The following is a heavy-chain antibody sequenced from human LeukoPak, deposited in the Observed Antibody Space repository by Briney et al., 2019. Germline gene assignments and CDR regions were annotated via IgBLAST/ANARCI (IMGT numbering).Heavy chain of an antibody. V-gene: IGHV3-48*04. J-gene: IGHJ4*02. D-gene: IGHD6-19*01. CDR3: ARKSAGYSSGWYGVPNFDY. CDR2: ISSSSSTI. Sequence: GGSLRLSCAASGFTFSSYSMNWVRQAPGKGLEWVSYISSSSSTIYYADSVKGRFTISRDNAKNSLYLQMSSLRAEDTAVYYCARKSAGYSSGWYGVPNFDYWGQGTLVTVSS. CDR1: GFTFSSYS.